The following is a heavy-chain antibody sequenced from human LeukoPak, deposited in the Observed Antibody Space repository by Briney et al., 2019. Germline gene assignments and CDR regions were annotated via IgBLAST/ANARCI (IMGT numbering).Heavy chain of an antibody. D-gene: IGHD6-19*01. CDR2: VSYSGST. CDR1: DGSIYSYY. V-gene: IGHV4-59*01. Sequence: SETLSLTCTVSDGSIYSYYWSWIRQPPGKGLEWIGHVSYSGSTNYNPSLKSRVTISVDTSKNQFSLKLSSVTAADTAMYYCARGSGWLPDSWGQGTLVSVSS. J-gene: IGHJ5*01. CDR3: ARGSGWLPDS.